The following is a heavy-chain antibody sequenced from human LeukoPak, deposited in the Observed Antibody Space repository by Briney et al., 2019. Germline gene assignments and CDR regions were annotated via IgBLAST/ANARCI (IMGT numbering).Heavy chain of an antibody. CDR1: GFTFSSYW. D-gene: IGHD2-2*01. CDR3: ARLIPWCSSTSCWNYYYYMDV. CDR2: IKQDGSEK. V-gene: IGHV3-7*01. Sequence: GGSLRLSCAASGFTFSSYWMSWVRQAPGKGLEWVANIKQDGSEKYYVDSVKGRFTISRDNAKNSLYLQMNSLRAEDTAVYYCARLIPWCSSTSCWNYYYYMDVWGKGTTVTVSS. J-gene: IGHJ6*03.